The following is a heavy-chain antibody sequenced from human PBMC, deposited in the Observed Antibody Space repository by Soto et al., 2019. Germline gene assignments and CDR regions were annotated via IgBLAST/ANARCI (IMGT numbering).Heavy chain of an antibody. CDR2: INPNSGGT. J-gene: IGHJ4*02. CDR1: GYTFTGYY. V-gene: IGHV1-2*04. Sequence: ASVKVSCKASGYTFTGYYMHCVRQAPGQGLEWMGWINPNSGGTNYAQKFQGWVTMTRDTSISTAYMELSRLRSDDTAVYYCARDSPLSSSGYYYNYWGQGTLVTVSS. CDR3: ARDSPLSSSGYYYNY. D-gene: IGHD3-22*01.